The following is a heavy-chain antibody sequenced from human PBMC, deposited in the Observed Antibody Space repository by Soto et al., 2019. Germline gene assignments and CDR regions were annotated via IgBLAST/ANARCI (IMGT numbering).Heavy chain of an antibody. D-gene: IGHD3-9*01. J-gene: IGHJ6*03. CDR2: ISGSGSTI. Sequence: PGGSLRLSCAASGFTFSDYYMSWMSQTPGKGLEWVSYISGSGSTIYYADSVKGRFTISRDNAKNSLYLQMNSLRVEDTAVYYCAKYSPPRRVLTGYYYMDVWGKGTTVTVSS. V-gene: IGHV3-11*01. CDR3: AKYSPPRRVLTGYYYMDV. CDR1: GFTFSDYY.